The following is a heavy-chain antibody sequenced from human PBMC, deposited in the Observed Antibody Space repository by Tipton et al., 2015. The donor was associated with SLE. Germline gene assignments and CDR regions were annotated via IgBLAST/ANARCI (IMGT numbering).Heavy chain of an antibody. CDR2: IYYSGST. J-gene: IGHJ4*02. CDR3: ARVYSYGSLYYFDN. CDR1: GGPISSSSYY. D-gene: IGHD5-18*01. V-gene: IGHV4-39*07. Sequence: TLSLTCTVSGGPISSSSYYWGWIRQPPGKGLEWIGSIYYSGSTYYNPSLKSRVTISVDTSKNQFSLKLSSVTAADTAVYYCARVYSYGSLYYFDNWGQGTLVTVSS.